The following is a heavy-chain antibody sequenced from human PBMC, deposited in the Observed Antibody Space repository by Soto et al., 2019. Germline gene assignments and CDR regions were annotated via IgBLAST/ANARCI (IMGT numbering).Heavy chain of an antibody. CDR1: GGSISSYY. D-gene: IGHD6-19*01. J-gene: IGHJ4*02. Sequence: SETLSLTCTVSGGSISSYYWSWIRQPPGKGLEWIGYIYYSGSTNYNPSGGSTSYAQRFQGRVTMTRDTSTSTVYMQLSSLRSEDTALYYCARGDSNGWYFDYWGQGTLVTVSS. V-gene: IGHV4-59*01. CDR3: ARGDSNGWYFDY. CDR2: IYYSGST.